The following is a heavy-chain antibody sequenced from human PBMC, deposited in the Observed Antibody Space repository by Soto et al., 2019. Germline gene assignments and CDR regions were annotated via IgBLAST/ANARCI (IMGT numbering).Heavy chain of an antibody. J-gene: IGHJ4*02. D-gene: IGHD5-12*01. V-gene: IGHV4-59*08. CDR3: ARRLSGYDLGYFDY. Sequence: SETLSLTRTVSGGSISSYFWSWIRQPPGKGLEWIGYIYYSGSTNYNPSLKSRVTISVDTSKNQFSLKLSSVTAADTAVYYCARRLSGYDLGYFDYWGQGTLVTVSS. CDR1: GGSISSYF. CDR2: IYYSGST.